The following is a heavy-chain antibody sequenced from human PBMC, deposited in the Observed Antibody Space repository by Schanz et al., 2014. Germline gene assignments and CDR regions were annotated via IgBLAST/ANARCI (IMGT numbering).Heavy chain of an antibody. J-gene: IGHJ6*03. CDR2: MNPNSGDT. CDR1: GYTFISYG. Sequence: QVQLVQSGAEVRKPGASVKVSCKASGYTFISYGISWVRQAPGQGLEWMGWMNPNSGDTGYPRKFQDRVTMTRNTSISTAYMELNSPTSEDTAVYYCARVSMEFERGKSYYYYMDVWGRGTTVTVSS. CDR3: ARVSMEFERGKSYYYYMDV. V-gene: IGHV1-8*01. D-gene: IGHD3-10*01.